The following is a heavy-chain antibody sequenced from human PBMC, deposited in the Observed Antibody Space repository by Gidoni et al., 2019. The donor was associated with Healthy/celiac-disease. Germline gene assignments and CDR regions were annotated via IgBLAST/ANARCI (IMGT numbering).Heavy chain of an antibody. CDR1: GASISSYY. J-gene: IGHJ5*02. CDR3: ARAPVIAPGRGWFDP. CDR2: IYYSGST. V-gene: IGHV4-59*01. Sequence: QVQLQESGPGLVKPSETLSLTCTVSGASISSYYWSWIRPPPGKGLEWIGYIYYSGSTNYNPSLKSRVTISVDTSKNQFSLKLSSVTAADTAVYYCARAPVIAPGRGWFDPWGQGTLVTVSS. D-gene: IGHD2-21*01.